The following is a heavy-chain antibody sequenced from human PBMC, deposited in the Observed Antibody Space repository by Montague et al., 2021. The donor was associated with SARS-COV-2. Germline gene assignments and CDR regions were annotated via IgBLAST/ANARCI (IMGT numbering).Heavy chain of an antibody. J-gene: IGHJ5*02. V-gene: IGHV4-61*09. D-gene: IGHD2-15*01. CDR3: TRVVVVVPASPAPTLFDP. CDR1: GGSVSSRSHS. CDR2: IYATGSA. Sequence: TLSLTCTVSGGSVSSRSHSWSWIRQPAGKGLEWIGHIYATGSAKYNPSLESRVTVSVDTSNNQFSLRLNSVTAADTAVYYCTRVVVVVPASPAPTLFDPWGQGILVTVSS.